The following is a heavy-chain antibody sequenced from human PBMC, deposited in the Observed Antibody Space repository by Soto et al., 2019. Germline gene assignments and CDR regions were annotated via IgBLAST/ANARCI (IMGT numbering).Heavy chain of an antibody. D-gene: IGHD6-13*01. J-gene: IGHJ6*02. CDR3: ARRIPYSSSWGGGYYYYYGMDV. V-gene: IGHV4-34*01. Sequence: SETLSLTCAVYGGSFSGYYWSWIRQPPGKGLEWIGEINHSGSTNYNPSLKSRVTISVDTSKNQFSLKLSSVTAADTAVYYCARRIPYSSSWGGGYYYYYGMDVWGQGTTVTVSS. CDR2: INHSGST. CDR1: GGSFSGYY.